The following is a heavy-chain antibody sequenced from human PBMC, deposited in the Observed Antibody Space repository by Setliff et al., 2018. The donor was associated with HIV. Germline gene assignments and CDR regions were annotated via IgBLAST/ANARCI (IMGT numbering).Heavy chain of an antibody. CDR3: AKDVSPGQDIVVVTATDY. V-gene: IGHV3-23*01. Sequence: HPGGSLRLSCAASGFTFSGYAMTWVRQAQGKGLEWVSGMSASGGSAYYADSVKGRFTISRDNSKNTLYLQMNSLRVEDTAVYYCAKDVSPGQDIVVVTATDYWGQGTLVTSPQ. CDR1: GFTFSGYA. J-gene: IGHJ4*02. CDR2: MSASGGSA. D-gene: IGHD2-21*02.